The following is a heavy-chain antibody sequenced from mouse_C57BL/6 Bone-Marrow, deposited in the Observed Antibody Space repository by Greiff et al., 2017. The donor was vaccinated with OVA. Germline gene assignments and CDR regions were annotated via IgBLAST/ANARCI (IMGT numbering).Heavy chain of an antibody. CDR3: ARHEDDYSNPSYAMDY. D-gene: IGHD2-5*01. J-gene: IGHJ4*01. V-gene: IGHV1-62-2*01. CDR2: FYPGSGSI. CDR1: GYTFTEYT. Sequence: VQLQESGAELVKPGASVKLSCKASGYTFTEYTIHWVKQRSGQGLEWIGWFYPGSGSIKYNEKFKDKATLTADKSSSTVYMELSRLTSEDSAVYFCARHEDDYSNPSYAMDYWGQGTSVTVSS.